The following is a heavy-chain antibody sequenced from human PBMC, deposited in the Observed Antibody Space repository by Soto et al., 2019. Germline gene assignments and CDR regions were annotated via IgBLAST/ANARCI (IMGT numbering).Heavy chain of an antibody. V-gene: IGHV1-69*02. CDR3: ARGLDYYGSGSYGY. CDR2: IIPILGIA. Sequence: QVQLVQSGAEVKKPGSSVKVSCKASGGTFSSYTISWVRQAPGQGLEWMGRIIPILGIANYAQKFQGRVTITADKSTSTAYMELSSLRSEDTAVYYCARGLDYYGSGSYGYWGQGTLVTVSS. D-gene: IGHD3-10*01. CDR1: GGTFSSYT. J-gene: IGHJ4*02.